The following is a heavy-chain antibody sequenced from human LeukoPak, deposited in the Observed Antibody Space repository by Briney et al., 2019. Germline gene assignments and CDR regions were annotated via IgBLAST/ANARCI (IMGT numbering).Heavy chain of an antibody. J-gene: IGHJ4*02. Sequence: SETLSLTCTVSSGSISSYYWSWIRQPPGKGLEWIEYVYYSGSANYNPSLKSRVTISVDTSKNQFSLKLSSVTAADTAVYYCARHEKLGQFDYWGQGTLVTVSS. V-gene: IGHV4-59*08. CDR2: VYYSGSA. CDR1: SGSISSYY. D-gene: IGHD3-10*01. CDR3: ARHEKLGQFDY.